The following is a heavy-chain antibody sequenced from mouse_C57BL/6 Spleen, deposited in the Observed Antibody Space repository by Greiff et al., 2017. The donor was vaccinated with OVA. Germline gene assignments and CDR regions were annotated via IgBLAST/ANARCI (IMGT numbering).Heavy chain of an antibody. D-gene: IGHD2-3*01. CDR3: ARNSDGYYLYAMDY. CDR2: IWSGGGT. Sequence: VQLQESGPGLVQPSQSLSITCTVSGFSLTSYGVHWVRQSPGKGLEWLGVIWSGGGTDYNAAFISKLSLSKDNSKSHGFYKMNSLQADETAIYYCARNSDGYYLYAMDYWGQGTSVTVSS. J-gene: IGHJ4*01. CDR1: GFSLTSYG. V-gene: IGHV2-2*01.